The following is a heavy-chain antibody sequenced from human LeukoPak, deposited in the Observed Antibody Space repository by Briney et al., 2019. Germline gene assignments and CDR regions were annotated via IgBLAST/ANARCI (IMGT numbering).Heavy chain of an antibody. CDR3: ARDRLTMAVYNWFDP. V-gene: IGHV3-21*01. CDR1: GFTFSSYS. Sequence: GGSLRLSCAASGFTFSSYSMNWVRQAPGKGLEWVSSISSSSSYIYYADSVKGRFTISRDNAKNSLYLQMNSLRAEDTAVYYCARDRLTMAVYNWFDPWGQGTLVTVSS. J-gene: IGHJ5*02. D-gene: IGHD3-10*01. CDR2: ISSSSSYI.